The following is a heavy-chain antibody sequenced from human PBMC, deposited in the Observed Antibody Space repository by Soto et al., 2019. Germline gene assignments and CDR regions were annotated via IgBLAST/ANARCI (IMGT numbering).Heavy chain of an antibody. CDR3: ARGRSNRFDSSPAPRFDP. CDR2: IGTLFDT. D-gene: IGHD2-21*01. Sequence: EVQLVESGGGLVQPRGSLRLSCEASGFIFNTYDMHWVRQSTGKGLEWVSGIGTLFDTYYTGSVRGRFTISRDNARSSFYLQMNNLRVDDTAVYYCARGRSNRFDSSPAPRFDPWGQGILVTVSS. CDR1: GFIFNTYD. V-gene: IGHV3-13*01. J-gene: IGHJ5*02.